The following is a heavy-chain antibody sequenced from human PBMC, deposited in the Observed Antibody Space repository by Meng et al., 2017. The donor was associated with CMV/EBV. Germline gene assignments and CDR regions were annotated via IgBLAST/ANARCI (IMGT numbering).Heavy chain of an antibody. CDR3: ARDRDIVVVPGDPWFDP. D-gene: IGHD2-2*01. CDR2: IYYSGST. CDR1: GGSISSSSYY. Sequence: LHLRESVPGLVTPSQTMSLTCTVSGGSISSSSYYWGWIRQPPGKGLEWIGSIYYSGSTYYNPSLKSRVTISVDTSKNQFSLKLSSVTAADTAVYYCARDRDIVVVPGDPWFDPWGQGTLVTVSS. J-gene: IGHJ5*02. V-gene: IGHV4-39*07.